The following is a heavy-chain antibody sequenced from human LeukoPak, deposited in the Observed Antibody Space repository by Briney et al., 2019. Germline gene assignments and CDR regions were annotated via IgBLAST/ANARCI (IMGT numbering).Heavy chain of an antibody. Sequence: SQTLSLTCAISGDSVSSSSATWNWIRQSPSRGLEWLGRTYYRSKWYDDYAVSVKSRITISPDTSKNHFSLQLNSVTPEDTAVYYCARGSKGSSPYWYFDLWGRGTLSLSPQ. CDR2: TYYRSKWYD. V-gene: IGHV6-1*01. CDR1: GDSVSSSSAT. CDR3: ARGSKGSSPYWYFDL. J-gene: IGHJ2*01. D-gene: IGHD6-13*01.